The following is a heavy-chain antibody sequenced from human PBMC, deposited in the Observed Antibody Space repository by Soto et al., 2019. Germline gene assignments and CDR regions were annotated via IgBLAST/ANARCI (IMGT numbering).Heavy chain of an antibody. Sequence: GGSLRLSCAASGFTFSSYSMNWVRQAPGKGLEWVSYISSSSSTIYYADSVKGRFTISRDNAKNSLYLQMNSLRDEDTAVYYCARASYLVAAAGYYFDYWGQGTLVTVSS. J-gene: IGHJ4*02. CDR2: ISSSSSTI. CDR3: ARASYLVAAAGYYFDY. D-gene: IGHD6-13*01. V-gene: IGHV3-48*02. CDR1: GFTFSSYS.